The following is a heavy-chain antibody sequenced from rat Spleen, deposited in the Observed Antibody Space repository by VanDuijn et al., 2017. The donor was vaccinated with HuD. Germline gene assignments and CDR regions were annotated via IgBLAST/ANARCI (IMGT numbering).Heavy chain of an antibody. CDR1: GFQFNNYR. J-gene: IGHJ1*01. Sequence: EVQLVESGGGLVQPGRSLKLSCVASGFQFNNYRLSWIRQAPGKGLEWVASIINTGDSIYYPDSVKGRFTISRDNAQNTLYLQMNSLRSEDTATYYCTRGGRWYFDLWGPGTMVTVSS. D-gene: IGHD1-11*01. CDR3: TRGGRWYFDL. CDR2: IINTGDSI. V-gene: IGHV5-31*01.